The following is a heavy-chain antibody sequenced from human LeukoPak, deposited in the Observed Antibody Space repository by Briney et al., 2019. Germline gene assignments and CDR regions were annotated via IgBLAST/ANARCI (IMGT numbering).Heavy chain of an antibody. CDR3: ARRLRTFDY. V-gene: IGHV4-39*01. Sequence: DPSETLSLTCTVSGGSISSSSYYWGWIRQPPGKGLEWIGSIYYSGSTYYNPSLKSRVTISVDTSKNQFSLKLSSVTAADTAVYYCARRLRTFDYWGQGTLVTVSS. CDR1: GGSISSSSYY. D-gene: IGHD4-17*01. J-gene: IGHJ4*02. CDR2: IYYSGST.